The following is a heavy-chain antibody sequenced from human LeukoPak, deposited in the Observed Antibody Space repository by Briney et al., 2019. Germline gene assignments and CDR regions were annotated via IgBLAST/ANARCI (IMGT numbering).Heavy chain of an antibody. J-gene: IGHJ3*02. V-gene: IGHV4-59*08. CDR2: IYYSGNT. CDR3: ARRNDFDI. Sequence: AETLSLTCTVSGGSISSYYWSWVRQPPGKGLEWIGNIYYSGNTNYNPSLKSRVTISVDTSKNQFSLKLSSVTAADTAVYYCARRNDFDIWGQGTMVTVSS. CDR1: GGSISSYY.